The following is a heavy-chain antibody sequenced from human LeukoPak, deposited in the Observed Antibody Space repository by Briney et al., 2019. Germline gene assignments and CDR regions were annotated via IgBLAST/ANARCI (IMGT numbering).Heavy chain of an antibody. J-gene: IGHJ4*02. CDR1: GYTFTDYY. CDR3: AITAYSSGWYFFDS. D-gene: IGHD6-19*01. V-gene: IGHV1-2*02. CDR2: INPNSGVT. Sequence: ASVKVSCKTSGYTFTDYYIHWARQAPGQGLEWMGWINPNSGVTDYAQTFRDRVTMTRDTSISTVYMQLSRLRSDDTAVYYCAITAYSSGWYFFDSWGQGTLVTVSS.